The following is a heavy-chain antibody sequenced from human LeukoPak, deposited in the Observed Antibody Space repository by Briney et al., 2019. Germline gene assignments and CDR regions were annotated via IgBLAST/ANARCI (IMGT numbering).Heavy chain of an antibody. D-gene: IGHD2-15*01. CDR3: ARRWYAY. V-gene: IGHV4-34*01. CDR2: INHSGST. Sequence: PSETQSLTCVVYGGSFSGYYWSWIRQPPGKGLEWIGEINHSGSTNYNPSLKSRVTISVDTSKNQFSLKLSSVTAADTAVYYCARRWYAYWGQGTLVTVSS. J-gene: IGHJ4*02. CDR1: GGSFSGYY.